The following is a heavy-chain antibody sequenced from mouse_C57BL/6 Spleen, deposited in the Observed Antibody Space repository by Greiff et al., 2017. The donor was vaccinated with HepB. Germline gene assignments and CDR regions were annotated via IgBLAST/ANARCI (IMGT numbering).Heavy chain of an antibody. Sequence: QVQLQQPGPELVKPGASVKISCKASGYAFSSSWMNWVKQRPGKGLEWIGRIYPGDGDTNYNGKFKGKATLTADKSSSTAYMQLSSLTSEDSAVYFCARKVTTGFDYWGQGTTLTVSS. V-gene: IGHV1-82*01. CDR3: ARKVTTGFDY. CDR2: IYPGDGDT. J-gene: IGHJ2*01. D-gene: IGHD2-2*01. CDR1: GYAFSSSW.